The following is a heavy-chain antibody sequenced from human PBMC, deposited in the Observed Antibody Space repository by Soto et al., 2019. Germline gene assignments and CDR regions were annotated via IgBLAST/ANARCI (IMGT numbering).Heavy chain of an antibody. CDR3: ARGLFDFWSGYHNEYFDY. D-gene: IGHD3-3*01. J-gene: IGHJ4*02. V-gene: IGHV4-39*01. CDR2: IYYSGST. Sequence: SETLSLTCTVSGGSISSSSYYWGWIRQPPGKGLEWIGSIYYSGSTYYNPSLKSRVTISVDTSKNQFSLKLSSVTAADTAVYYCARGLFDFWSGYHNEYFDYWGQGTLVTVSS. CDR1: GGSISSSSYY.